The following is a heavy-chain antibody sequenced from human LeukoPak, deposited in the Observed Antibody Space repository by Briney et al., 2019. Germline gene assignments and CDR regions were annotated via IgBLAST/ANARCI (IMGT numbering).Heavy chain of an antibody. CDR1: GFTFSSYA. CDR2: ISGSGGST. V-gene: IGHV3-23*01. D-gene: IGHD5-24*01. CDR3: AKKGDGYNWNPWYFDY. J-gene: IGHJ4*02. Sequence: GGSLRLSCAASGFTFSSYAMSWVRQAPGKGLEWVSAISGSGGSTYYADSVKGRLTISRDNSKNTLYLQMNSLRAEDTAVYYCAKKGDGYNWNPWYFDYWGQGTLVTVSS.